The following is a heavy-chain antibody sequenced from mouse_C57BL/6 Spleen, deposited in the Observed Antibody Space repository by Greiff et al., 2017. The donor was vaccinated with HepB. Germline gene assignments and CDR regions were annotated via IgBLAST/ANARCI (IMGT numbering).Heavy chain of an antibody. J-gene: IGHJ4*01. CDR2: IWSDGST. CDR1: GFSFTSYG. D-gene: IGHD3-1*01. V-gene: IGHV2-6-1*01. CDR3: ARQKSGYYAMDY. Sequence: QVQLKESGPGLVAPSQSLSITCTVSGFSFTSYGVHWVRQPPGKGLEWLVVIWSDGSTTYNSALKSRLSISKENSKSQVFLKMNSLQTDDTAMYYSARQKSGYYAMDYWGQGTSVTVSS.